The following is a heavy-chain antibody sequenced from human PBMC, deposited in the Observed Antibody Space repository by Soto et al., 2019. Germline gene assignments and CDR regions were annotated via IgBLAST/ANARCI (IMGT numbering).Heavy chain of an antibody. CDR1: GGSISSGGYS. D-gene: IGHD3-3*01. CDR3: ARVSEYYDFWSDLIFDP. J-gene: IGHJ5*02. Sequence: SETLSLTCAVSGGSISSGGYSWSWIRQPPGKGLEWIGYIYHSGSTYYNPSLKSRVTISVDRSKNQFSLKLSSVTAADTAVYYCARVSEYYDFWSDLIFDPWGQGTLVTVAS. V-gene: IGHV4-30-2*01. CDR2: IYHSGST.